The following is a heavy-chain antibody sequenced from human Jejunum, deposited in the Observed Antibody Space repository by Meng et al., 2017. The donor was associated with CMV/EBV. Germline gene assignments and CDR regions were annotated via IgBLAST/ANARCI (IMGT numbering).Heavy chain of an antibody. CDR3: ARGYSSGWYYFHY. V-gene: IGHV4-30-4*01. D-gene: IGHD6-19*01. J-gene: IGHJ4*02. CDR1: GGSISSGDFC. CDR2: IDNRGST. Sequence: PRQERGPGLVRPSQPLALTCTASGGSISSGDFCWSWIRQPPGKGLEWIGYIDNRGSTYYNPSLTSRVTVSMDTSKNQFSLKLTSVTAADTAVYYCARGYSSGWYYFHYWGQGTLVTVSS.